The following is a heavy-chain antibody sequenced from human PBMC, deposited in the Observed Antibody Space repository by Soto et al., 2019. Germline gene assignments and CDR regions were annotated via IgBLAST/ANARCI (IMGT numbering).Heavy chain of an antibody. CDR1: GFSVGSNY. CDR3: ARKSDASPVPEADGV. D-gene: IGHD2-8*01. Sequence: EVQLVETGGGLIQPGGSLRLSCAASGFSVGSNYMTWVRQSPGQGLEWVSLIYSNGDTDYADSVKGRFSISRDNFKNTLYLQMNNLRAEDTAVYLCARKSDASPVPEADGVWGRGTLVTVSS. CDR2: IYSNGDT. V-gene: IGHV3-53*02. J-gene: IGHJ4*02.